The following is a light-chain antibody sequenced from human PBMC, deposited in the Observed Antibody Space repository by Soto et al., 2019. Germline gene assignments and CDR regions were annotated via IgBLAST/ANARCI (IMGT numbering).Light chain of an antibody. CDR3: SSYTTSSTVV. CDR1: SSDVGGYNF. J-gene: IGLJ1*01. V-gene: IGLV2-14*03. Sequence: QSALTQPASVFGSPGQSITFSCTGTSSDVGGYNFVSWYQQHPGKAPKLMIYEVSSRPSGVSNRFSGSKSGNTASLTLSGLQPAAEADHYCSSYTTSSTVVFGTGTKVTVL. CDR2: EVS.